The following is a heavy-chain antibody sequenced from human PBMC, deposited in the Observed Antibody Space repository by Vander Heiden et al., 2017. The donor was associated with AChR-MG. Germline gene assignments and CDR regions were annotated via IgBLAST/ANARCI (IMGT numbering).Heavy chain of an antibody. CDR2: IIPIFGTA. Sequence: QVQLVQSGAEVKKPGPSGKVSWKASGSTFSRYAIRWLRQASGKGLAWMGGIIPIFGTANYAQRFQGRVTITADESTSTAYMELSSLRSEDTSVYYCATEGGVDMARRYYYYGMDVWGQGTTVTVSS. CDR1: GSTFSRYA. CDR3: ATEGGVDMARRYYYYGMDV. J-gene: IGHJ6*02. D-gene: IGHD3-3*01. V-gene: IGHV1-69*01.